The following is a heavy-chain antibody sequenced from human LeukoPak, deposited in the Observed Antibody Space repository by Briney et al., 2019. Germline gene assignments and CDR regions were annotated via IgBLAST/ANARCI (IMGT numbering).Heavy chain of an antibody. CDR1: GYSISSGYY. J-gene: IGHJ6*03. Sequence: SETLSLTCTVSGYSISSGYYWGWIRQPPGKGLEWIGSIYHSGSTYYNPSLKSRVTISVDTSKNQFSLKLSSVTAADTAVYYCARAQGYYYYMDVWGKGTTVTVSS. V-gene: IGHV4-38-2*02. CDR3: ARAQGYYYYMDV. CDR2: IYHSGST.